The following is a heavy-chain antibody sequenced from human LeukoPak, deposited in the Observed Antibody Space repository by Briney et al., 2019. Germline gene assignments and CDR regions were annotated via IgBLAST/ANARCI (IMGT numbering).Heavy chain of an antibody. Sequence: PGGSLRLSCAASGFTFSSYSMNWVRQAPGKGLEWVSYISSSGSTIYYADSVKGRFTISRDNAKNSLYLQMNSLRAEDTAVYYCARDPYSSGWPSYYYYGMDVWGQGTTVTVSS. V-gene: IGHV3-48*01. D-gene: IGHD6-19*01. J-gene: IGHJ6*02. CDR1: GFTFSSYS. CDR2: ISSSGSTI. CDR3: ARDPYSSGWPSYYYYGMDV.